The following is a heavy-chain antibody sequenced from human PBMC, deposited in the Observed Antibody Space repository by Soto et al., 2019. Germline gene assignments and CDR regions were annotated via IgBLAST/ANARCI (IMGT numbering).Heavy chain of an antibody. Sequence: GGSLRLSCAASGFTFSSYGMHWVRQAPGKGLEWVAVISYDGSNKYYADSVKGRFTISRDNSKNTLYLQMNSLRAEDTAVYYCAKNVGDADWIFWSGPGRGGLFMDVWGKGTTVTVSS. CDR2: ISYDGSNK. V-gene: IGHV3-30*18. J-gene: IGHJ6*03. CDR1: GFTFSSYG. D-gene: IGHD3-3*01. CDR3: AKNVGDADWIFWSGPGRGGLFMDV.